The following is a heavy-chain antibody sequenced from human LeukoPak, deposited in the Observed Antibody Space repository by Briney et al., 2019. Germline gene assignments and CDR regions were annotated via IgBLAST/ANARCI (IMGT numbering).Heavy chain of an antibody. J-gene: IGHJ5*02. V-gene: IGHV1-2*02. Sequence: GASVKVSCKASGYTFTGYYMHWVRQAPGQGLEWMGWINPNSGGTNYAQKFQGRVTMTRDTSISTAYMELSRLRSDDTAVYYCASNTGDYDFWSGYSFDPWGQGTLVTVSS. CDR1: GYTFTGYY. CDR3: ASNTGDYDFWSGYSFDP. D-gene: IGHD3-3*01. CDR2: INPNSGGT.